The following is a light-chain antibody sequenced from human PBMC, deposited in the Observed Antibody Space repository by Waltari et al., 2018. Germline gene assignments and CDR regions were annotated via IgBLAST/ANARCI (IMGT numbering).Light chain of an antibody. CDR2: QDS. CDR3: QAWDSSTDV. Sequence: SYELTQPPSVSVSPGQTASITCSGDKLGDKYACWYQQKPGQSPVLVIYQDSKRPSGIRERFSGSNSGNTATLTISGTQAMDEADYYCQAWDSSTDVFGGGTKLTV. V-gene: IGLV3-1*01. J-gene: IGLJ2*01. CDR1: KLGDKY.